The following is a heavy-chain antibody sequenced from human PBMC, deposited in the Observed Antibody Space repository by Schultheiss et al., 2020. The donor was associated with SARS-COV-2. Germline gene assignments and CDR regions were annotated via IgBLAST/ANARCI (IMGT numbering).Heavy chain of an antibody. CDR1: GGTFSSYA. J-gene: IGHJ6*02. Sequence: SVKVSCKASGGTFSSYAISWVRQAPGQGLEWMGGIIPIFGTANYAQKFQGRVTITADESTSTAYMELSSLRSEDTAVYYCARGPITMVRGVYYYYGMDVWGQGTTVTVSS. D-gene: IGHD3-10*01. CDR2: IIPIFGTA. V-gene: IGHV1-69*13. CDR3: ARGPITMVRGVYYYYGMDV.